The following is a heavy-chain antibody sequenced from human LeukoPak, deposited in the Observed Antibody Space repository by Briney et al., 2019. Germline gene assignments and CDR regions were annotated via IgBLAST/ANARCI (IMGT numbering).Heavy chain of an antibody. CDR3: ARRAGAYSHPYDY. CDR1: GFTVSSNS. CDR2: IYSDNT. D-gene: IGHD4/OR15-4a*01. V-gene: IGHV3-53*01. Sequence: GGSLRLSCTVSGFTVSSNSMSWVRQAPGKGVEWVSFIYSDNTHYSDSVKGRFTISRDNSKNTLYLQMNSLRAEDTAVYYCARRAGAYSHPYDYWGQGTLVTVSS. J-gene: IGHJ4*02.